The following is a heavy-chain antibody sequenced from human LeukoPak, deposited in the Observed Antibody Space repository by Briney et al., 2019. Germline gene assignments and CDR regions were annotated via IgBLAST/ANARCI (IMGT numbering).Heavy chain of an antibody. J-gene: IGHJ4*02. CDR1: GFTFSSYG. Sequence: GRSQRLSCAASGFTFSSYGMHWVRQAPGKGLEWVAVISYDGSNKYYADSVKGRFTISRDNSKNTLYLQMNSLRAEDTAVYYCAKDGIAAAGTLDYWGQGTLVTVSS. CDR3: AKDGIAAAGTLDY. D-gene: IGHD6-13*01. CDR2: ISYDGSNK. V-gene: IGHV3-30*18.